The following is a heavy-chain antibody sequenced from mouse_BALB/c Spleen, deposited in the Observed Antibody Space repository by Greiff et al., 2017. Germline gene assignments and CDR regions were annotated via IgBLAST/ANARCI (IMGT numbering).Heavy chain of an antibody. V-gene: IGHV1S22*01. CDR3: TRNYDGYYGFDY. Sequence: LQQPGSELVRPGASVKLSCKASGYTFTSYWMHWVKQRPGQGLEWIGNIYPGSGSTNYDEKFKSKATLTVDTSSSTAYMQLSSLTSEDSAVYYCTRNYDGYYGFDYWGQGTTLTVSS. J-gene: IGHJ2*01. CDR2: IYPGSGST. D-gene: IGHD2-3*01. CDR1: GYTFTSYW.